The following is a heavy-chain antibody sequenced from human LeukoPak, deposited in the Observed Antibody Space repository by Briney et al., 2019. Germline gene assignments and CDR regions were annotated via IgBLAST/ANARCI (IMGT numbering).Heavy chain of an antibody. CDR3: AHLGLYSSGWYNY. CDR2: ISGSGGST. V-gene: IGHV3-23*01. J-gene: IGHJ4*02. CDR1: GFTFSSYA. D-gene: IGHD6-19*01. Sequence: QPGGSLRLSCAASGFTFSSYAMSWVRQAPGKGLEWVSAISGSGGSTYYADSVKGRFTISRDNSKNTLYLQMNSLRAEDTAVYYCAHLGLYSSGWYNYWGQGTLVTVSS.